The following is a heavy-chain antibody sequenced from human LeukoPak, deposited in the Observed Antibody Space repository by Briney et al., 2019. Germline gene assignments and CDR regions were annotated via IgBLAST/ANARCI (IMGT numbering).Heavy chain of an antibody. CDR1: GGSISSNSYY. Sequence: PSETLSLTCTVSGGSISSNSYYWGWIRQPPGKGLEWIGNIYYSGSTYYNPSLKSRVTISVDTSKNQFSLQLSPVTAADTAVYYCARLISGWYIDSWGQGTLVTVSS. CDR2: IYYSGST. V-gene: IGHV4-39*01. J-gene: IGHJ4*02. CDR3: ARLISGWYIDS. D-gene: IGHD6-19*01.